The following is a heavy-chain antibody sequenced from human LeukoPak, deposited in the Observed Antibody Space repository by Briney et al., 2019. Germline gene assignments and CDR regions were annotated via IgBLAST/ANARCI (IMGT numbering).Heavy chain of an antibody. CDR2: ISAYNGNT. CDR1: GYTFTIYG. Sequence: ASVTVSCKASGYTFTIYGISWVRQAPGQGRGWMGWISAYNGNTNYAQKLQGRVTMTTDTSTSTAYMQLRSLRSDDTAVYYCARDRFDWYFDLWGRGTLVTVSS. CDR3: ARDRFDWYFDL. D-gene: IGHD3-16*01. J-gene: IGHJ2*01. V-gene: IGHV1-18*01.